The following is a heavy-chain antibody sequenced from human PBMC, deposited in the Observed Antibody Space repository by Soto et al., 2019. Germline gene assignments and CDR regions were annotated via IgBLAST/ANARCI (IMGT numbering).Heavy chain of an antibody. Sequence: GGSLRLSCTASGFTFGDYAMSWFRQAPGKGLEWVGFIRSKAYGGTTEYAASVKGRFTISRDDSKSIAYLQMNSLKTEDTAVYYCGGAHYYYGMDVWGQGTTVTVSS. J-gene: IGHJ6*02. CDR2: IRSKAYGGTT. D-gene: IGHD3-16*01. CDR3: GGAHYYYGMDV. V-gene: IGHV3-49*03. CDR1: GFTFGDYA.